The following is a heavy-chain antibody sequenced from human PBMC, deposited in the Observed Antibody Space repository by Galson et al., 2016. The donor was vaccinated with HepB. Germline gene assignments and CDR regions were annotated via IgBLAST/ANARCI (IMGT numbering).Heavy chain of an antibody. CDR1: GDSVSSNSVV. J-gene: IGHJ4*02. D-gene: IGHD3-16*02. V-gene: IGHV6-1*01. Sequence: CAISGDSVSSNSVVWNWIRQSPSRGLEWLGRTCYRSKWFNEYADSVKSRITINADTSMNHFSLLLNSVTPEDTAVYYCARGLIALQRNFFDYWGQGTLVTVSS. CDR3: ARGLIALQRNFFDY. CDR2: TCYRSKWFN.